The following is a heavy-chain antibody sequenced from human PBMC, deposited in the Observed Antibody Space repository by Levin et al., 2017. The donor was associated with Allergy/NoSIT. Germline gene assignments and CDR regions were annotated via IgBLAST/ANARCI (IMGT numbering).Heavy chain of an antibody. V-gene: IGHV4-39*01. CDR3: ARQGEDGYNWKY. CDR2: VYFRGST. J-gene: IGHJ4*02. D-gene: IGHD5-24*01. Sequence: NPSETLSLTCSVSGDSIRSSDYYWGWIRQSPGTELEWIGCVYFRGSTYYNPSFKSRATISVDTSKNHFSLRLSSVTAADTAVYYCARQGEDGYNWKYWGQGALLTVSS. CDR1: GDSIRSSDYY.